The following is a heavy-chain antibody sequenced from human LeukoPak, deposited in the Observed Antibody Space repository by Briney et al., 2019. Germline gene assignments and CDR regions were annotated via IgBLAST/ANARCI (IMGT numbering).Heavy chain of an antibody. D-gene: IGHD6-19*01. CDR1: GYTFTSYG. Sequence: ASVKVSCKASGYTFTSYGISWVRQAPGQGLEWMGWISAYNGNTNYAQKLQGRVTMTTDTSTSTAYMELRSLRSDDTAVYYCARVYRAGTSFMVVDGMDVWGQGTTVTVSS. V-gene: IGHV1-18*01. CDR2: ISAYNGNT. CDR3: ARVYRAGTSFMVVDGMDV. J-gene: IGHJ6*02.